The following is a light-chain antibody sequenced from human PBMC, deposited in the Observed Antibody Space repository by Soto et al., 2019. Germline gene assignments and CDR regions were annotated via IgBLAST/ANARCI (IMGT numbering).Light chain of an antibody. Sequence: EIVLTQSPATLSVSPGERATLSGRASQSVSNNYLAWYQQKPGQAPRLLIYGASNRATGLPDRFSGSGSGTDFNFTISRLEPEAFAVYYCQQYGGSGTLGNGIKVDIX. CDR2: GAS. CDR3: QQYGGSGT. CDR1: QSVSNNY. V-gene: IGKV3-20*01. J-gene: IGKJ1*01.